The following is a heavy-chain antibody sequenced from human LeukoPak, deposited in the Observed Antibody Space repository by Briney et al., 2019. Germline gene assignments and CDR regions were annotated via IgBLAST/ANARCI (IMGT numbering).Heavy chain of an antibody. D-gene: IGHD1-26*01. CDR1: GFTFSSDR. J-gene: IGHJ5*02. V-gene: IGHV3-48*04. CDR3: AREGGVSFDWFDP. Sequence: GGSLRLSCVASGFTFSSDRMNWVRQAPGKGLEWVSYISSSSSTIYYADSVKGRFTISRDNAKNSLYQQMNSLRAEDTAVYYCAREGGVSFDWFDPWGQGTLVTVSS. CDR2: ISSSSSTI.